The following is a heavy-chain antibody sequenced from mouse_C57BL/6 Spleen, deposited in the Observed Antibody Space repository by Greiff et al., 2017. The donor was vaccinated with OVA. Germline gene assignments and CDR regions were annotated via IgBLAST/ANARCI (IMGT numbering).Heavy chain of an antibody. CDR2: ISDGGSYT. J-gene: IGHJ4*01. Sequence: EVQGVESGGGLVKPGGSLKLSCAASGFTFSSYAMSWVRPTPEKRLEWVATISDGGSYTYYPDNVKGRFTISRDNAKNNLYLQMSHLKSEDTAMYYCAREVYGSSPYAMDYWGQGTSVTVSS. V-gene: IGHV5-4*01. D-gene: IGHD1-1*01. CDR1: GFTFSSYA. CDR3: AREVYGSSPYAMDY.